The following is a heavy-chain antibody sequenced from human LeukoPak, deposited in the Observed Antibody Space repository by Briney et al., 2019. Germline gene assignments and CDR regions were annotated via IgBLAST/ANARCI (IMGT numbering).Heavy chain of an antibody. Sequence: GGSLRLSCAASGFTFSSYAMSWVRQAPGKGLEWVSAISGSGGSTYYADSVKGRFTISRDNSKNTLYLQMNSLRAEDTAVYYCAKGETFLGYCSSTSCYGDYWGQGTLVTVSS. CDR2: ISGSGGST. CDR1: GFTFSSYA. J-gene: IGHJ4*02. CDR3: AKGETFLGYCSSTSCYGDY. V-gene: IGHV3-23*01. D-gene: IGHD2-2*01.